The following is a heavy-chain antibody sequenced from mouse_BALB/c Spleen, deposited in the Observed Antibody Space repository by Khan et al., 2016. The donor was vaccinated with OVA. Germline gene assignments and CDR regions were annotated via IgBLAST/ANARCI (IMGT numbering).Heavy chain of an antibody. D-gene: IGHD1-3*01. CDR2: IYPFDSYT. J-gene: IGHJ2*01. V-gene: IGHV1-69*02. Sequence: QVRLQQSGAELVRPGASVKLSCKASGYTFTNYWINWVKQRPGQGLEWLGNIYPFDSYTNYDQNFKDKAALTVDKSSRTAYMQLSSPTSEDSAVLYCTRGVGYCDYWGQGTTLTVSS. CDR3: TRGVGYCDY. CDR1: GYTFTNYW.